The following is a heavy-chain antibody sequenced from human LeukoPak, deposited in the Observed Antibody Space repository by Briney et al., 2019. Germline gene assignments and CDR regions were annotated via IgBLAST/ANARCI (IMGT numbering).Heavy chain of an antibody. Sequence: PGGSLRLSCAASGFTFSSYAMHWVRQAPGKGLQWVAVISYDGSNKYYADSVKGRFTISRDNSKNTLYLQMNSLRAEDTAVYYCARDALAGEQPEYFFDSWGQGTLVTVSS. CDR3: ARDALAGEQPEYFFDS. D-gene: IGHD1/OR15-1a*01. J-gene: IGHJ4*02. CDR2: ISYDGSNK. CDR1: GFTFSSYA. V-gene: IGHV3-30-3*01.